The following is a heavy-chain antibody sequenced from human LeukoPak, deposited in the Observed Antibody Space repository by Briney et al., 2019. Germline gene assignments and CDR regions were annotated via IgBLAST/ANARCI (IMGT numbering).Heavy chain of an antibody. J-gene: IGHJ6*03. CDR3: AREIRYFDWLNYYYYYMDV. V-gene: IGHV4-34*01. CDR2: INHSGST. CDR1: GGSFSGYY. Sequence: SETLSLTCAVYGGSFSGYYWSWIRQPPGKGLEWIGEINHSGSTNYNPSLKSRVTISVDTSKNQFSLKLSSVTAADTAVYYCAREIRYFDWLNYYYYYMDVWGKGTTVTVSS. D-gene: IGHD3-9*01.